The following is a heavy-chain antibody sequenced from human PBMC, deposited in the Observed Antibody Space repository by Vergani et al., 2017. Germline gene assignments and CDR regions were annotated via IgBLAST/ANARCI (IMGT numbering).Heavy chain of an antibody. Sequence: QVQLVQSGAEVKKPGASVKVSCKASGYTFTDYFMHWVRQAPGQGLEWMGWINPNSGGTNYAQKFQGRVTMTRDTSISTAYMELSNLSSDDTAVYYCARVGTSSNRDYFDYGGQGTLVTVSS. V-gene: IGHV1-2*02. CDR1: GYTFTDYF. J-gene: IGHJ4*02. CDR2: INPNSGGT. CDR3: ARVGTSSNRDYFDY. D-gene: IGHD2-2*01.